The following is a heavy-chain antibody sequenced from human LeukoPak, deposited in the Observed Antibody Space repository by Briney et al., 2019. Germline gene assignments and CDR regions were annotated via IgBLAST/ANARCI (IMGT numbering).Heavy chain of an antibody. CDR1: GFTFDDYA. V-gene: IGHV3-9*03. CDR2: ISWNSGSI. CDR3: VKATLRIAAAHDAFDI. D-gene: IGHD6-13*01. Sequence: GGSLRLSCAASGFTFDDYAMHWVRHAPGKGLEWVSGISWNSGSIGYADSVKSRFTISRDNAQNSLYVQMHSLRAEDMALYCCVKATLRIAAAHDAFDIWGQGTMVTVSS. J-gene: IGHJ3*02.